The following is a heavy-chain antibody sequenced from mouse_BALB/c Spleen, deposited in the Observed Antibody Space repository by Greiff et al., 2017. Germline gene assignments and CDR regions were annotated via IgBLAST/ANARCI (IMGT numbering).Heavy chain of an antibody. Sequence: QVQLKESGPGLVAPSQSLSITCTVSGFSLTSYGVHWVRQPPGKGLEWLGVIWAGGSTNYNSALMSRLSISKDNSKSQVFLKMNSLQTDDTAMYYCARGGGYGDYAMDYWGQGTSVTVSS. CDR2: IWAGGST. CDR3: ARGGGYGDYAMDY. CDR1: GFSLTSYG. J-gene: IGHJ4*01. V-gene: IGHV2-9*02. D-gene: IGHD2-2*01.